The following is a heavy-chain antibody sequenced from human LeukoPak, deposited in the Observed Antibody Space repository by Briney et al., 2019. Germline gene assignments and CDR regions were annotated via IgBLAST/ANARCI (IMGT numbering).Heavy chain of an antibody. CDR3: ARGRSSPRY. J-gene: IGHJ4*02. V-gene: IGHV4-59*12. D-gene: IGHD6-13*01. Sequence: SETLSLTCTVSNDSISSYYWSWIRQPPGKGLEWIGYIYYSGSTYYNPSLKSRVAISVDTSKNQFSLKLSSVTAADTAVYYCARGRSSPRYWGQGTLVTVSS. CDR2: IYYSGST. CDR1: NDSISSYY.